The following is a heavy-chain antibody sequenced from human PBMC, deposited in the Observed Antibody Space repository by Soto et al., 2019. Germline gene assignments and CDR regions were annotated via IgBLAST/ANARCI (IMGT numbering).Heavy chain of an antibody. V-gene: IGHV5-51*01. D-gene: IGHD5-18*01. CDR2: IYPGDSDT. CDR1: GYSFTSYW. Sequence: GESLKISCKGSGYSFTSYWIGWVRQMPGKGLEWMGIIYPGDSDTRYSPSFQGQVTISADKSISTAYLQWSSLKASDTAMYYCATSPAAGGSSYGLCYWGQGTQVTVSS. J-gene: IGHJ4*02. CDR3: ATSPAAGGSSYGLCY.